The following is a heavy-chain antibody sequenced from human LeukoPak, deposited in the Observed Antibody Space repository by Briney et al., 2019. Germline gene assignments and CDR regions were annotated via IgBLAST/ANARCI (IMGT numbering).Heavy chain of an antibody. J-gene: IGHJ3*02. CDR3: ARQRASGYYYGPGAFDI. CDR1: GGSFSGYY. V-gene: IGHV4-34*01. Sequence: PETLSLTCAVYGGSFSGYYWSWIRQPPGKGLEWIGEINHSGSTNYNPSLKSRVTISVDTSKNQFSLKLSSVTAADTAVYYCARQRASGYYYGPGAFDIWGQGTMVTVSS. CDR2: INHSGST. D-gene: IGHD3-22*01.